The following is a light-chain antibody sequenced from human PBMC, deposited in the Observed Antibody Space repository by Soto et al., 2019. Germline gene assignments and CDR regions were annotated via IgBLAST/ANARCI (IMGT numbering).Light chain of an antibody. Sequence: EIVLTQSPGSLSLSPGERATLSCRASQSVISDDLACYQQKPGQAPRLLIYGASNRATGIPDRFSGSGSGTDFTLTISRLEPEDFAVYYCQQYGSSGTFGQRTKVDIK. V-gene: IGKV3-20*01. CDR1: QSVISDD. CDR3: QQYGSSGT. CDR2: GAS. J-gene: IGKJ1*01.